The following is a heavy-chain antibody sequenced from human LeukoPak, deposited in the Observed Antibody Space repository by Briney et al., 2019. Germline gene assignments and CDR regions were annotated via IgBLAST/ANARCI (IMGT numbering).Heavy chain of an antibody. D-gene: IGHD1-26*01. J-gene: IGHJ4*02. Sequence: PSETLSLTCTVSGDSISSYYWSWLRQPPGKGLEWIGYMYYSGSTNYNPSLKSRVTISVDTSKNQFSLKLSSVTAADTAVYYCARRIVGAYYFDYWGQGALVTVSS. V-gene: IGHV4-59*08. CDR3: ARRIVGAYYFDY. CDR1: GDSISSYY. CDR2: MYYSGST.